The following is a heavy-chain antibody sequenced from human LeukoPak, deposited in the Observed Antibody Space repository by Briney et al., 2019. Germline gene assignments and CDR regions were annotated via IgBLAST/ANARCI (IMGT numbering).Heavy chain of an antibody. CDR1: GFTFSSYW. D-gene: IGHD2/OR15-2a*01. CDR3: AKDGSMPWGYYMDV. Sequence: PGGSLRLSCAASGFTFSSYWMHWVRQAPGKGLVWVSRINSDGSSTSYADSVKGRFTISRDNAKNSLYLEMNSLRAEDTAVYYCAKDGSMPWGYYMDVWGKGTTVTISS. CDR2: INSDGSST. J-gene: IGHJ6*03. V-gene: IGHV3-74*01.